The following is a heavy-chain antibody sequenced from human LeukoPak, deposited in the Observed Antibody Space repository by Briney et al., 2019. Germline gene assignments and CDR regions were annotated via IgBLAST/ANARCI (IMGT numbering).Heavy chain of an antibody. CDR2: INPNSGGT. CDR3: ARYYDFWSGPFDY. CDR1: GYSFTCYY. J-gene: IGHJ4*02. Sequence: ASVKVSCKAAGYSFTCYYMHWVRQAPGQGLEWVGWINPNSGGTNYAQKFQGRVTMTRDTSISTAYMELSRLRSDDTAVYYCARYYDFWSGPFDYWGQGTLVTVSS. V-gene: IGHV1-2*02. D-gene: IGHD3-3*01.